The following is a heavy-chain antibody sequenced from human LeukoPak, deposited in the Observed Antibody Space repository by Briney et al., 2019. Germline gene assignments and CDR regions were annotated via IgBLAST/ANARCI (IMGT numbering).Heavy chain of an antibody. CDR1: GGSITSSSYY. Sequence: PSETLSLTCTVSGGSITSSSYYWGWIRQPPGKGLEWIGSIYYSGSTYYNPSLKSRVTISVDTSKNQFSLKLSSVTAADTAVYYCASLVVVSAAIGGYWYFDLWGRGTLVTVSS. V-gene: IGHV4-39*01. CDR2: IYYSGST. CDR3: ASLVVVSAAIGGYWYFDL. J-gene: IGHJ2*01. D-gene: IGHD2-2*01.